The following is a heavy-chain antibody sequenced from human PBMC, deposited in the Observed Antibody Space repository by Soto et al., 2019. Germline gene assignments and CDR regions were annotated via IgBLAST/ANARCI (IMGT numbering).Heavy chain of an antibody. J-gene: IGHJ4*02. D-gene: IGHD3-22*01. CDR3: VRAGQYYDSSVYAD. Sequence: EVQLLESGGGLVQPGGSLRLSCGVSGFTFSTYAMSWVRQAPGKGLEWVSAISGSGNKTFYADSVKGRFTISRDNSKNTLHLHMSSLRVEDTAVYYCVRAGQYYDSSVYADWGQGTLVTVSS. V-gene: IGHV3-23*01. CDR2: ISGSGNKT. CDR1: GFTFSTYA.